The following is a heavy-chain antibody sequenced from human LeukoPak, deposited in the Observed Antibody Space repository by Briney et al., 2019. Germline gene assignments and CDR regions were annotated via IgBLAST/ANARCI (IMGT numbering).Heavy chain of an antibody. V-gene: IGHV1-2*02. J-gene: IGHJ4*02. Sequence: ASVKVSCKASGYTFTSYYMHWVRQAPGQGLEWMGWIDPDSGGTNYAQKFQGRVTMTRDTSINTVYMELSRLRFDGTAVYYCTRDKPFDYWGQGTLVTVSS. CDR3: TRDKPFDY. CDR1: GYTFTSYY. CDR2: IDPDSGGT.